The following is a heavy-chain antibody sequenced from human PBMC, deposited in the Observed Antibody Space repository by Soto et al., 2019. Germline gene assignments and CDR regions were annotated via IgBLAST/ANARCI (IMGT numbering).Heavy chain of an antibody. CDR1: GVSISSGNW. D-gene: IGHD2-2*01. Sequence: SETLSLTSDVSGVSISSGNWWSWVRQPPGKGLEWIAEVYNDGSANYHPSLESRATISVDRSKNQFSLRLSSVTAADTAVYYCARGAIPAAISVGGMDVWGQGTTVTVS. CDR2: VYNDGSA. J-gene: IGHJ6*02. V-gene: IGHV4-4*02. CDR3: ARGAIPAAISVGGMDV.